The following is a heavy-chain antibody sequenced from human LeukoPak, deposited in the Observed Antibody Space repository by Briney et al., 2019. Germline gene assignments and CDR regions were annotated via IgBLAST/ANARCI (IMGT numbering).Heavy chain of an antibody. CDR3: ARFSGWYSWADY. Sequence: SETLSLTCAVYGGSFSGYYWSWIRQPPGKGLEWIGEINHSGSTNYNPSLKSRVTISVDTSKNQFSLKLSSVTAADTAVYYCARFSGWYSWADYWGQGTLVTVSS. V-gene: IGHV4-34*01. CDR2: INHSGST. J-gene: IGHJ4*02. D-gene: IGHD6-19*01. CDR1: GGSFSGYY.